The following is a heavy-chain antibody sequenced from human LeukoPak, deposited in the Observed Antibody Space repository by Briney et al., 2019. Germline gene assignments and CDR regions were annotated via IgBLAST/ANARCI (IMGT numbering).Heavy chain of an antibody. D-gene: IGHD1/OR15-1a*01. V-gene: IGHV4-39*01. Sequence: PSETLSLTCTVSGVSLSSSTYYWGWIRQPPGKGLVWIGRIYYRGGTSYSGNTYYNPSLRSRGTISVDTSKNQFSLKLRSVTAADTAVYYCARHISGNKDYWGQGTLVIVSS. CDR2: IYYRGGTSYSGNT. CDR1: GVSLSSSTYY. J-gene: IGHJ4*02. CDR3: ARHISGNKDY.